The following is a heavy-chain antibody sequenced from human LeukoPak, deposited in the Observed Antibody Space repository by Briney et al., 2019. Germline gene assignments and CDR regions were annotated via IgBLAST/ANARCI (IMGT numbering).Heavy chain of an antibody. D-gene: IGHD3-22*01. CDR3: ARENLHYYDSSGYREGY. V-gene: IGHV7-4-1*02. Sequence: ASVKVSCKASGYTFTSYAMNWVRQAPGQGLEWMGWINTNTGNPAYAQGFTGRFVFSLDTSVSTAYLQISSLKAEDTAVYYCARENLHYYDSSGYREGYWGQGTLVTVSS. J-gene: IGHJ4*02. CDR1: GYTFTSYA. CDR2: INTNTGNP.